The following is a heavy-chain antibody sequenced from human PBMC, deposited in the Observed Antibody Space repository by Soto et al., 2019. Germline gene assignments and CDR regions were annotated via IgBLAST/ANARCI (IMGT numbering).Heavy chain of an antibody. CDR1: GFTFSSYA. D-gene: IGHD6-13*01. CDR3: AKDPPDGYSSSWYGWFDP. V-gene: IGHV3-23*01. CDR2: ISGSGGST. J-gene: IGHJ5*02. Sequence: EVQLLESGGGLVQPGGSLRLSCAASGFTFSSYAMSWVRQAPGKGLEWVSAISGSGGSTYYADSVKGRFTISRDNSKNTLYLQMSSLRAEDTAVYYCAKDPPDGYSSSWYGWFDPWGQGTLVTVSS.